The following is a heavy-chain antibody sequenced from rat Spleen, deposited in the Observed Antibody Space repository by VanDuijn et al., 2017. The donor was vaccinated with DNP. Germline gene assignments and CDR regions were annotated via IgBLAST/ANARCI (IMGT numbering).Heavy chain of an antibody. Sequence: EVQLVESGGGLVQPGRSLKLSCAASGFTFSNYYMAWVRQAPTKGLEWVACMSPTTRSSYYRDSVRGRFTISRDNAKNTLYLQMNSLISEDTATYYCARDRTGTWFAYWGQGTLVTVSS. J-gene: IGHJ3*01. CDR2: MSPTTRSS. CDR3: ARDRTGTWFAY. D-gene: IGHD5-1*01. V-gene: IGHV5-27*01. CDR1: GFTFSNYY.